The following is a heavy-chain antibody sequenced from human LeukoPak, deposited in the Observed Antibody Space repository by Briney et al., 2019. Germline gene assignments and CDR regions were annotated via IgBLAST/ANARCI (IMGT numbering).Heavy chain of an antibody. J-gene: IGHJ3*02. CDR1: GGSITNSY. D-gene: IGHD1-1*01. CDR2: INYSGST. Sequence: PSETLSLTCTDSGGSITNSYWNWIRQSPGKGLEWIGYINYSGSTNYNPSLKSRVTISVDTSKNQFSLKLSSVTAADTAVYFCARDPLSTNDFDIWGQGTMVTVSS. V-gene: IGHV4-59*01. CDR3: ARDPLSTNDFDI.